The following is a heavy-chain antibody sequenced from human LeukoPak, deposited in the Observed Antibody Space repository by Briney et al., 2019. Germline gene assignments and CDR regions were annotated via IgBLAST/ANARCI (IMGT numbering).Heavy chain of an antibody. V-gene: IGHV3-21*01. J-gene: IGHJ4*02. CDR3: ARDRIVGATIDY. Sequence: AGGSLRLSCAVSGFTFSSYAMNWVRQAPGKGLEWVSSISSSSSYIYYADSVKGRFTISRDNAKNSLYLQMNSLRAEDTAVYSCARDRIVGATIDYWGQGTLVIVSS. CDR1: GFTFSSYA. CDR2: ISSSSSYI. D-gene: IGHD1-26*01.